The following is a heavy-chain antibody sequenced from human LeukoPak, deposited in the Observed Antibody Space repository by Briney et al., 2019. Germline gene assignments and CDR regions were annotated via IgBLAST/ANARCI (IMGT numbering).Heavy chain of an antibody. CDR3: ARDSAGNDY. Sequence: GGSLRLSCAASGFTFSTYWMSWVRQAPGKGLEWVANIKQDGSEKYYVDSVKGRCTISRDNAKNSLYLRMNSLRAEDTAMYYCARDSAGNDYWGQGTLVTVSS. D-gene: IGHD6-13*01. J-gene: IGHJ4*02. V-gene: IGHV3-7*01. CDR2: IKQDGSEK. CDR1: GFTFSTYW.